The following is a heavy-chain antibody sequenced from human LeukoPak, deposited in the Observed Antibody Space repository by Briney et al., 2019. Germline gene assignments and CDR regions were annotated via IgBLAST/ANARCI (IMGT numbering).Heavy chain of an antibody. V-gene: IGHV3-21*01. Sequence: PGGSLRLSCAASGFTFSSYSMNWVRRAPGKGLEWVSSISSSSSYIYYADSVKGRFTISRDNAKNSLYLQMNSLRAEDTAVYYCARDQSPMIVVVPPTAFDYWGQGTLVTVSS. CDR3: ARDQSPMIVVVPPTAFDY. D-gene: IGHD3-22*01. CDR1: GFTFSSYS. J-gene: IGHJ4*02. CDR2: ISSSSSYI.